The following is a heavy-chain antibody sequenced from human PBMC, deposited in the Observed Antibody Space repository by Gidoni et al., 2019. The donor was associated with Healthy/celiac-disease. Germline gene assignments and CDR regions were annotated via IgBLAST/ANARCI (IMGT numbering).Heavy chain of an antibody. D-gene: IGHD3-3*01. V-gene: IGHV4-34*01. CDR2: INHSGST. CDR1: GGSFSGYY. Sequence: QVQLQQWGAGLLKPSETLSLTCAVYGGSFSGYYWSWIRQPPGKGLEWIGEINHSGSTNYNPSLKSRVTISVDTSKNQFSLKLSSVTAADTAVYYCARGELRNYDFWSGYAAPIFDYWGQGTLVTVSS. J-gene: IGHJ4*02. CDR3: ARGELRNYDFWSGYAAPIFDY.